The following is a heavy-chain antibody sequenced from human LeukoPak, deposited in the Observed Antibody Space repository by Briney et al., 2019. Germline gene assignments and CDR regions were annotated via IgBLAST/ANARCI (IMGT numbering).Heavy chain of an antibody. D-gene: IGHD2-2*01. J-gene: IGHJ4*02. V-gene: IGHV3-7*01. CDR1: GFTFSTSW. Sequence: GGSLRLSCAASGFTFSTSWMSWVRQAPGKGLEWVANIRQDGYEKFYVDSVKGRFTISRDNAKSSLYLQMSSLRAGDTAVYYCARDSRQSLDYWGQGILVTVSS. CDR2: IRQDGYEK. CDR3: ARDSRQSLDY.